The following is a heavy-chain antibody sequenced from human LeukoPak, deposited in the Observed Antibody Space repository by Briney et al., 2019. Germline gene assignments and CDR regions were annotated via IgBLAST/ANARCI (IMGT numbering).Heavy chain of an antibody. J-gene: IGHJ4*02. CDR2: ISSSGSNI. Sequence: GGSLRLSCAASEFVFSSFDMNWFRQGPGKGLEWVSSISSSGSNIYYANSVKGRFTISRDNAKSSLYLQMTSLRVEDTAVYYCARGPHPYTSGWYHFDYWGQGTLVTVSS. CDR1: EFVFSSFD. CDR3: ARGPHPYTSGWYHFDY. D-gene: IGHD6-19*01. V-gene: IGHV3-48*03.